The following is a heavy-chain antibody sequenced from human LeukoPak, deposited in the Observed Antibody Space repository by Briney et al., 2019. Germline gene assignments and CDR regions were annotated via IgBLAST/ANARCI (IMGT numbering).Heavy chain of an antibody. Sequence: GGSLRLSCASSGFIFSDYYMDWVRQAPGKGLEWVGRSRGRGNSLTTEYAASVKGRFTISRDNSQSELFLQMNSLQTDVTAVYYCARGSGDYRDTNYYGMDVWGLGTTVSVSS. D-gene: IGHD3-3*01. V-gene: IGHV3-72*01. CDR2: SRGRGNSLTT. J-gene: IGHJ6*02. CDR1: GFIFSDYY. CDR3: ARGSGDYRDTNYYGMDV.